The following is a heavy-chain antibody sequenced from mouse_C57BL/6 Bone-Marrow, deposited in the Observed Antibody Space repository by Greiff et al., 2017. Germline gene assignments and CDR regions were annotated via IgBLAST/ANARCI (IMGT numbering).Heavy chain of an antibody. D-gene: IGHD1-1*02. CDR1: GFTFSDYG. Sequence: EVQLVESGGGLVKPGGSLKLSCAASGFTFSDYGMHWVRQAPEKGLEWVAFISSGSSTIYSADTVKGRFTISRDNAKNTLFLQMTSLRSADTAMYYCARPGDYDYDAMDYWGQGTSVTVSS. CDR3: ARPGDYDYDAMDY. J-gene: IGHJ4*01. CDR2: ISSGSSTI. V-gene: IGHV5-17*01.